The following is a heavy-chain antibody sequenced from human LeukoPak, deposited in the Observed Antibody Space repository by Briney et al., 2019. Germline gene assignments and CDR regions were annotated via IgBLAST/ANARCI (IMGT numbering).Heavy chain of an antibody. D-gene: IGHD1-26*01. CDR3: ARGRIAISGSYAY. CDR2: TYYRSKWHN. J-gene: IGHJ4*02. V-gene: IGHV6-1*01. Sequence: SQTLSLTCAISGDSVSSNSAAWNWIRQSPSRGLQWLGRTYYRSKWHNEYAVSVKSRIIINPDTSKNQFSLQVNSVTPEDTAVYYCARGRIAISGSYAYWGQGTLVTVSS. CDR1: GDSVSSNSAA.